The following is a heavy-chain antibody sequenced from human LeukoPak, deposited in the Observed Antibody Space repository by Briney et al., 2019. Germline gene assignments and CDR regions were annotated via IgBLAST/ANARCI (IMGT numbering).Heavy chain of an antibody. V-gene: IGHV3-23*01. D-gene: IGHD2-15*01. CDR1: GFTFSTYS. CDR2: LTGSGGGT. J-gene: IGHJ5*01. CDR3: ARGFDSVVVGLYNWLDS. Sequence: GGSLRLSCAASGFTFSTYSMTWVRQAPGKGLEWVAGLTGSGGGTYYADSVQGRFTISRNNFRDRVYLQMHSLRVDDTAVYYCARGFDSVVVGLYNWLDSWGQGTVVTVSS.